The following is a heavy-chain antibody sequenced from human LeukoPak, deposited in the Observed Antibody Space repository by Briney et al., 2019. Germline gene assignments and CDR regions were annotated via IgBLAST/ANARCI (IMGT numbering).Heavy chain of an antibody. V-gene: IGHV4-59*01. CDR2: IYYSGST. D-gene: IGHD4-23*01. Sequence: KASETLSLTCTVSGGSISSYYWSWIRQPPGKGLEWIGYIYYSGSTNYNPSLKSRVTISVDTSKNQFSLKLSSVTAADTAVYYCARTKLRWYFDCWGQGTLVTVSS. J-gene: IGHJ4*02. CDR1: GGSISSYY. CDR3: ARTKLRWYFDC.